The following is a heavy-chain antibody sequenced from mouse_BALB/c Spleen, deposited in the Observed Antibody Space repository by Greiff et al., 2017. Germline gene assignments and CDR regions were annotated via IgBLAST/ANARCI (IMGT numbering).Heavy chain of an antibody. V-gene: IGHV2-9*02. CDR3: ARATYDYGYAMDY. Sequence: QVQLKESGPGLVAPSQSLSITCTVSGFSLTSYGVHWVRQPPGKGLEWLGVIWAGGSTNYNSALMSRLSISKDNSNSQVFFKMNSLQTDDTAMYYCARATYDYGYAMDYWGQGTSVTVSS. CDR1: GFSLTSYG. J-gene: IGHJ4*01. CDR2: IWAGGST. D-gene: IGHD2-4*01.